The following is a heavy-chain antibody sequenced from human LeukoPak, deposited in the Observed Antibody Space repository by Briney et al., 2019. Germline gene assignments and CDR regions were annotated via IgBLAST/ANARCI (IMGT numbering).Heavy chain of an antibody. Sequence: GGSLRLSCAASGFIFDEYAMHWVRQAPGKGLEWVSSITWNSGRIAHADSVRGRFTISRDNARKSLYLQMNSLRPEDTAFYYCARASGTSRFDYWGQGTPVTVSS. CDR3: ARASGTSRFDY. D-gene: IGHD5-12*01. CDR2: ITWNSGRI. CDR1: GFIFDEYA. V-gene: IGHV3-9*01. J-gene: IGHJ4*02.